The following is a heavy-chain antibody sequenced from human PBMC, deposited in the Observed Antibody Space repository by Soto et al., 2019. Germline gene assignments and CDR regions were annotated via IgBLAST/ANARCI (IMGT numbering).Heavy chain of an antibody. Sequence: ASLTSSCKGSGYRFTSSWSGWVRQMPGKGLEWMGIIYPGDSDTRYSPSFQGQVTISADKSISTAYLQWSSLKASDTAMYYCARHMRGDIVVVPAAMIGYYYGMDVWGQGTTVTVSS. V-gene: IGHV5-51*01. CDR3: ARHMRGDIVVVPAAMIGYYYGMDV. D-gene: IGHD2-2*01. J-gene: IGHJ6*02. CDR2: IYPGDSDT. CDR1: GYRFTSSW.